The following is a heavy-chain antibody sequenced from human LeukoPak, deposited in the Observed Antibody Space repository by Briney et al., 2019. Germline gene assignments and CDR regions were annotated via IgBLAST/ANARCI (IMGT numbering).Heavy chain of an antibody. Sequence: GGSLRLSCAASGFTFSSYEMNWVRQAPGKGLEWVSYISSSGSTIYYADSVKGRFTISRDNAKNSLHLQMNSLRAEDTAVYYCARAYCSSTSCYPPNYWGQGTLVTVSS. J-gene: IGHJ4*02. CDR1: GFTFSSYE. CDR2: ISSSGSTI. D-gene: IGHD2-2*01. CDR3: ARAYCSSTSCYPPNY. V-gene: IGHV3-48*03.